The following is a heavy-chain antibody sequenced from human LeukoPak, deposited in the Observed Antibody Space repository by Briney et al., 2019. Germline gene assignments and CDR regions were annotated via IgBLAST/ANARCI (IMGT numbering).Heavy chain of an antibody. CDR1: GYTFTSYD. CDR2: MNPNSGNT. Sequence: ASPKVSCKASGYTFTSYDINWVRHATGQGLEWMSWMNPNSGNTGYAQKFQGRVTMTRNTSISTAYMELSSLRSEDTAVYYCARRPPRYYSVNWFDPWGQGTLVTVSS. D-gene: IGHD3-10*01. V-gene: IGHV1-8*01. CDR3: ARRPPRYYSVNWFDP. J-gene: IGHJ5*02.